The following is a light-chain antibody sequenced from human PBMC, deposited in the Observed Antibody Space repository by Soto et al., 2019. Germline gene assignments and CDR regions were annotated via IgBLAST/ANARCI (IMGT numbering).Light chain of an antibody. Sequence: DIQMTQSPSSLSASVGDRVTITCRASQDINNYLAWYQVQPGKGPKLLIYAASTLQSGVPSRFSGSGSGTDFTLTISCLQPEDVATYFCQKYNSAPRTFGQGTRVEI. CDR3: QKYNSAPRT. CDR1: QDINNY. CDR2: AAS. J-gene: IGKJ1*01. V-gene: IGKV1-27*01.